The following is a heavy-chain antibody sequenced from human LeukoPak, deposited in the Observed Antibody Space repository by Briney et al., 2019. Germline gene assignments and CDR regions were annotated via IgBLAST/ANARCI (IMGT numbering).Heavy chain of an antibody. CDR1: GFTVSSNY. J-gene: IGHJ4*02. CDR3: ARDAGEPGY. V-gene: IGHV3-21*01. Sequence: PGGSLRLSCAASGFTVSSNYKNWVRQAPGKGLEWVSSISSTSSYIYYADSVKGRFTISRDNANNSLYLQMNSLRAEDTAVYYCARDAGEPGYWGQGTLVTVSS. D-gene: IGHD7-27*01. CDR2: ISSTSSYI.